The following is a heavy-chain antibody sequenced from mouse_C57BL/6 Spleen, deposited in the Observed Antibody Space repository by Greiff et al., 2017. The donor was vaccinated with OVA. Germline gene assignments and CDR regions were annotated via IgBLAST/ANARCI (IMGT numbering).Heavy chain of an antibody. CDR3: ARGETAQATLFAY. J-gene: IGHJ3*01. CDR1: GYTFTSYW. V-gene: IGHV1-64*01. Sequence: QVQLQQPGAELVKPGASVKLSCKASGYTFTSYWMHWVKQRPGQGLEWIGMIHPNSGSTNYNEKFKSKATLTVDKSSSTAYMQLSSLTSEDSAVYYCARGETAQATLFAYWGKGTLVTVSA. D-gene: IGHD3-2*02. CDR2: IHPNSGST.